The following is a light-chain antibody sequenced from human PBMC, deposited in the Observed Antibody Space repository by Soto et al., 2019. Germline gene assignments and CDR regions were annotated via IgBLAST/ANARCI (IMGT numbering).Light chain of an antibody. CDR1: QSVRNY. CDR2: DAS. CDR3: QQRSNWPWT. Sequence: EIVLTQSPATLSLSPGERATLSCRASQSVRNYLAWYQQKPGQAPRLLIYDASNRATGIPGRFSGSGSGTDFTLTISSLEPEDFAVYYCQQRSNWPWTFGQGTKVGIK. J-gene: IGKJ1*01. V-gene: IGKV3-11*01.